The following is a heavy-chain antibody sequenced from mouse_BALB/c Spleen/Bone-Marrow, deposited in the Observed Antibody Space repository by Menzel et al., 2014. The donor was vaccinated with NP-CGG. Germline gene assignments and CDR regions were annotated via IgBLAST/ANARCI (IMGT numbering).Heavy chain of an antibody. Sequence: EVKLVESGGGLVQPGGSRKLSCAASGFTFSSFGMHWARQAPERGLEWVAYISSGSSTIFYADTVKGRFTISRDNPKNTLFPQMTSLRSEDTAMYYCTRGGNWEDFDYWGQGTTLTVSS. CDR2: ISSGSSTI. D-gene: IGHD4-1*01. V-gene: IGHV5-17*02. CDR3: TRGGNWEDFDY. CDR1: GFTFSSFG. J-gene: IGHJ2*01.